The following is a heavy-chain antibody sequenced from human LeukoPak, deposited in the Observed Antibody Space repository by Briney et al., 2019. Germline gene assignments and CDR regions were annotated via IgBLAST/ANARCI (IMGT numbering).Heavy chain of an antibody. J-gene: IGHJ6*03. D-gene: IGHD1-26*01. Sequence: GGSLRLSCAASGFTFSSYAMHWVRQAPGKGLEWVAVISYDGSNKYYADSVKGRFTISRDNSKNTLYLQMNSLRAEDTAVYYCAKKVGYYYYYMDVWGKGTTVTISS. CDR3: AKKVGYYYYYMDV. CDR1: GFTFSSYA. V-gene: IGHV3-30*04. CDR2: ISYDGSNK.